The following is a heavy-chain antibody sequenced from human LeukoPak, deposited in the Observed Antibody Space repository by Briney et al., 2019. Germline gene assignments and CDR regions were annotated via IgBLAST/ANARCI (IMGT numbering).Heavy chain of an antibody. V-gene: IGHV7-4-1*01. Sequence: ASVKVSCKASGYTFTSYAMSWVRQAPGQGLEWMGWINTNTGNPTYAQGFTGRFVFSLDTSVSTAYLQICSLKAEDIAVYYCARDFTYYDFWSGPTQYGMDVWGQGTTVTVSS. D-gene: IGHD3-3*01. J-gene: IGHJ6*02. CDR1: GYTFTSYA. CDR3: ARDFTYYDFWSGPTQYGMDV. CDR2: INTNTGNP.